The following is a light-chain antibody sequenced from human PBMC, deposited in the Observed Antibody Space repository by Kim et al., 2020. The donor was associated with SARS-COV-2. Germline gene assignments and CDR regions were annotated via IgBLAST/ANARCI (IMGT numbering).Light chain of an antibody. J-gene: IGKJ2*01. CDR1: QTINMF. V-gene: IGKV1-39*01. CDR3: QQSAVTPHT. Sequence: SASVGDRVTITCRSSQTINMFLNWYRQSSGKAPQLLIYGTSKLQSGVPSRFSGSGSGTDFTLTISSLQPEDFAIFFCQQSAVTPHTFGQGTKLEI. CDR2: GTS.